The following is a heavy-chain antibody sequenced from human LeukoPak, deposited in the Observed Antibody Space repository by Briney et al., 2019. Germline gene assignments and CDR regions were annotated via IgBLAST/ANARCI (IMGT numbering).Heavy chain of an antibody. V-gene: IGHV4-59*01. CDR1: GGSISSYY. D-gene: IGHD3-10*01. J-gene: IGHJ4*02. Sequence: PSETLSLTCTVSGGSISSYYWSWIRQPPGKGLEWIGYIYYSGSTNYNPSLKSRVTISVDTSKNQFSLKLSSVTAADTAVYYCARGGTWFGEPTPFDYWGQGTLVTVSS. CDR2: IYYSGST. CDR3: ARGGTWFGEPTPFDY.